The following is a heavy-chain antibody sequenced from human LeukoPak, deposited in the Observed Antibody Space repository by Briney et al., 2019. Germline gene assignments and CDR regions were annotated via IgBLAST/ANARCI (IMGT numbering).Heavy chain of an antibody. CDR3: ARDYGFREGSGYDYYFDY. CDR2: ISHSGST. V-gene: IGHV4-61*08. J-gene: IGHJ4*02. Sequence: SETLSLTCTVSGGSISSGGYYWSWIRQPPGKGLEWIGYISHSGSTNYNASLKSRVTMSVDTSKNQFSLKLSSVTAADTAVYYCARDYGFREGSGYDYYFDYWGQGTLVTVSS. CDR1: GGSISSGGYY. D-gene: IGHD5-12*01.